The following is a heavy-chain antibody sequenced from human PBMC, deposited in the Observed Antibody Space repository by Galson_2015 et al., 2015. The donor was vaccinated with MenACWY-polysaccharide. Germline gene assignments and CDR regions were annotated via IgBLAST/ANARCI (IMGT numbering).Heavy chain of an antibody. J-gene: IGHJ6*02. D-gene: IGHD1-26*01. CDR3: ARVHKGLVGATPAY. CDR2: INSDGSGT. Sequence: SLRLSCAASGFTFSKFWMYWVRQAPGKGLVWVSQINSDGSGTNYADSVKGRFTVSRDNAKNTLYLQMNSLRDDDTAVYYCARVHKGLVGATPAYWGQGTTVAVS. CDR1: GFTFSKFW. V-gene: IGHV3-74*01.